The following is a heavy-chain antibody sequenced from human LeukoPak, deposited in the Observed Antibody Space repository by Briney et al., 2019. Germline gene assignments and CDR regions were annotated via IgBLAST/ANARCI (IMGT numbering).Heavy chain of an antibody. CDR2: ISSSSSTI. J-gene: IGHJ4*02. V-gene: IGHV3-11*04. D-gene: IGHD3-22*01. CDR1: GFTFSDYY. Sequence: GGSLRLSCAASGFTFSDYYMSWIRQAPGKGLEWVSYISSSSSTIYYADSVKGRFTISRDNAKNSLYLQMNSLRAEDTAVYYCARSSYYYDSSGPFDYWGQGTLVTVSS. CDR3: ARSSYYYDSSGPFDY.